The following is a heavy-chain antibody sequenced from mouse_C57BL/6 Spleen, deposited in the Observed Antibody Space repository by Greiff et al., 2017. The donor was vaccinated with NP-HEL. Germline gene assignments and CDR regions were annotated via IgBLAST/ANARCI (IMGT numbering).Heavy chain of an antibody. CDR2: ISSGGDYI. CDR1: GFTFSSYA. V-gene: IGHV5-9-1*02. D-gene: IGHD1-1*01. Sequence: EVQGVESGEGLVKPGGSLKLSCAASGFTFSSYAMSWVRQTPEKRLEWVAYISSGGDYIYYADTVKGRFTISRDNARNTLYLQMSSLKSEDTAMYYCTRVRNYYGSSYPNWDEAWFAYWGQGTLVTVSA. CDR3: TRVRNYYGSSYPNWDEAWFAY. J-gene: IGHJ3*01.